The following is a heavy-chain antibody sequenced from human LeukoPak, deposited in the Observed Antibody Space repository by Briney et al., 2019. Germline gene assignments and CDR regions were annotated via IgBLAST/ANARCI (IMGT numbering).Heavy chain of an antibody. J-gene: IGHJ4*02. D-gene: IGHD3-10*01. Sequence: ETLSLTCTVSGGSISSYYWSWVRQAPGKGLEWVSVISDTGATTFYADSVKGRFTISRDNSKNTLYLQMSSLRVEDTAVYYCARHGDRAGDYWGQGTLVTVSS. CDR3: ARHGDRAGDY. CDR1: GGSISSYY. CDR2: ISDTGATT. V-gene: IGHV3-23*01.